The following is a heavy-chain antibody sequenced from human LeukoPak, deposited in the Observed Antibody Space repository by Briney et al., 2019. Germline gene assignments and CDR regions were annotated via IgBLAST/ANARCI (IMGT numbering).Heavy chain of an antibody. CDR1: GYTLTELS. Sequence: ASVKVSCKVSGYTLTELSIHWVRPAPGKGLAWLGGSDPEDGETIYAQKFQGRVTMTEDTSTDTAYMELSSLRSEDTAVYYCATDRRDGYNLPHFDYWGQGTLVTVSS. V-gene: IGHV1-24*01. J-gene: IGHJ4*02. D-gene: IGHD5-12*01. CDR3: ATDRRDGYNLPHFDY. CDR2: SDPEDGET.